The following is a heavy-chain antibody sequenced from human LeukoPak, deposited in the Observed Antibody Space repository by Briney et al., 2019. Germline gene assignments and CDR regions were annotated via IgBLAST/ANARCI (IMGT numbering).Heavy chain of an antibody. CDR2: IYYSGST. D-gene: IGHD6-6*01. J-gene: IGHJ6*03. Sequence: SETLSLTCTVSGGSISSYYWSWIRQPPGKGLEWIGYIYYSGSTNYNPSLKSRVTISVDTSKNQFSLKLSSVTAADTAVYYCARGDYSSSYSYYYMDVWGKGTTVTVSS. V-gene: IGHV4-59*01. CDR3: ARGDYSSSYSYYYMDV. CDR1: GGSISSYY.